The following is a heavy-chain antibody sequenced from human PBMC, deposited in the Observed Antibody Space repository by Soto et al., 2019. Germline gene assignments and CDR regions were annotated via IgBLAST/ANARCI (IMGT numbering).Heavy chain of an antibody. CDR2: IIPILGIA. V-gene: IGHV1-69*02. Sequence: ASVKVSCKASGGTFSSYTISWVRQAPGQGLEWMGRIIPILGIANYAQKFQGRVTITADKSTSTAYMELSSLRSEDTAVYYCARSLAAAGHYYYYYMDVWGKGTTVTVSS. D-gene: IGHD6-13*01. CDR3: ARSLAAAGHYYYYYMDV. J-gene: IGHJ6*03. CDR1: GGTFSSYT.